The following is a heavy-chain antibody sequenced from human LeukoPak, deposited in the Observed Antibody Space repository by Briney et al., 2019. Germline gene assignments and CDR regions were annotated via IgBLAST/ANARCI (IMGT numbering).Heavy chain of an antibody. J-gene: IGHJ3*02. D-gene: IGHD2-21*02. CDR3: AKDPIVFNSGDYYLGAFNI. CDR2: ISGGGGKT. Sequence: GGSLRLSCEASGCTFSRCALSWVRQAPGKGLEWVSAISGGGGKTWYADSVKGRFTISRDNSKNTLYLQMNSLRAEETGLYYCAKDPIVFNSGDYYLGAFNIWGQGAMVTVSS. CDR1: GCTFSRCA. V-gene: IGHV3-23*01.